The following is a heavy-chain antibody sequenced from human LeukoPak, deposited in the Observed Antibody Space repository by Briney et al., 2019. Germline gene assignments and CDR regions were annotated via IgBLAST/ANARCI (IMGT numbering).Heavy chain of an antibody. Sequence: GGSLRLSCAASGFTFSSYAMSWVRQAPGKGLEWVSAISGSGGSTYYADSVKGRFTISRDNSKNTLYLQMNSLRAEDTAVYYCAKVHYDFWSGYYDYWGQGTLVTVSS. J-gene: IGHJ4*02. V-gene: IGHV3-23*01. CDR2: ISGSGGST. CDR3: AKVHYDFWSGYYDY. D-gene: IGHD3-3*01. CDR1: GFTFSSYA.